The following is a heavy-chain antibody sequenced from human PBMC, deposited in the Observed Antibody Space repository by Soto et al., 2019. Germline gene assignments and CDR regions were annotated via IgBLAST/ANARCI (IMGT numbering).Heavy chain of an antibody. V-gene: IGHV1-24*01. Sequence: ASVKVACKVSGYTLTELSMHWVRQAPGKGLEWMGGFDPEDGETIYAQKFQGRVTMTEDTSTDTAYMELSSLRSEDTAVYYCATVSPITGKLYNWFDPWGQGTLVTVSS. CDR1: GYTLTELS. CDR3: ATVSPITGKLYNWFDP. CDR2: FDPEDGET. D-gene: IGHD1-20*01. J-gene: IGHJ5*02.